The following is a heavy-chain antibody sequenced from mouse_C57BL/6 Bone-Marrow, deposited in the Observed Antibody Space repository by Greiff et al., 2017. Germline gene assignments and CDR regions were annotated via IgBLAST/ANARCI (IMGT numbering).Heavy chain of an antibody. CDR1: GFSFNTYA. Sequence: EVKLMESGGGLVQPKGSLKLSCAASGFSFNTYAMNWVRQAPGKGLEWVARIRSKSNNYATYYADSVKDRFTISRDDSESMLYLQMNNLKTEDTAMYYCVIAYYSNPNAMDYWGQGTSVTVSS. CDR2: IRSKSNNYAT. J-gene: IGHJ4*01. D-gene: IGHD2-5*01. V-gene: IGHV10-1*01. CDR3: VIAYYSNPNAMDY.